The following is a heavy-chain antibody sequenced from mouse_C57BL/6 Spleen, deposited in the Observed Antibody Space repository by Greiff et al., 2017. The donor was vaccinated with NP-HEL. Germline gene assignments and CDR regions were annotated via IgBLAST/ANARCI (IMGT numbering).Heavy chain of an antibody. CDR2: INPNNGGT. CDR3: ARGRQLRLPFDY. D-gene: IGHD3-2*02. V-gene: IGHV1-22*01. J-gene: IGHJ2*01. CDR1: GYTFTDYN. Sequence: EVQVVESGPELVKPGASVKMSCKASGYTFTDYNMHWVKQSHGKSLEWIGYINPNNGGTSYNQKFKGKATLTVNKSSSTAYMELRSLTSEDSAVYYCARGRQLRLPFDYWGQGTTLTVSS.